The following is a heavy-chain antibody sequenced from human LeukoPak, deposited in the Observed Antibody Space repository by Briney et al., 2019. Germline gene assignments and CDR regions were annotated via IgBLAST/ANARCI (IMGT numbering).Heavy chain of an antibody. V-gene: IGHV1-2*02. D-gene: IGHD3-22*01. CDR3: AGSSGYLTQIDY. J-gene: IGHJ4*02. CDR1: GYTFTGYY. Sequence: ASVKVSCKAPGYTFTGYYMHWVRQAPGQGLEWMGWINPNSGGTNYAQKFQGRVTMTRDTSISTAYMELSRLRSDDTAVYYCAGSSGYLTQIDYWGQGTLVTVSS. CDR2: INPNSGGT.